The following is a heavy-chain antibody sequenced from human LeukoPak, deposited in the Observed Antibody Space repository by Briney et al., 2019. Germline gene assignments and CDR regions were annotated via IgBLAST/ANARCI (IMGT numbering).Heavy chain of an antibody. Sequence: GGSLRLSCAASGFTFSSYWMSRVRQAPGKGLEWVANIKQDGSEKYYVDSVKGRFTISRDNAKNSLYLQMNSLRAEDTAVYYCARDPDSGWSTNWFDPWGQGTLVTVSS. V-gene: IGHV3-7*01. CDR1: GFTFSSYW. CDR2: IKQDGSEK. D-gene: IGHD6-19*01. J-gene: IGHJ5*02. CDR3: ARDPDSGWSTNWFDP.